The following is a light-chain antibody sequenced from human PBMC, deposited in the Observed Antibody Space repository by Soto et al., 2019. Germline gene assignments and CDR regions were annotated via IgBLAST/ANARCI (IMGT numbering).Light chain of an antibody. Sequence: EIVLTQSRATLSLSPGERATLSCRASQSVSSYLAWYQQKPGQAPRLLIYDASNRATGIPARFSGSGSGTDFTLTISSLEPEDFAVYYCQQRSNWPPITVGQGTRLEIK. CDR2: DAS. V-gene: IGKV3-11*01. CDR1: QSVSSY. J-gene: IGKJ5*01. CDR3: QQRSNWPPIT.